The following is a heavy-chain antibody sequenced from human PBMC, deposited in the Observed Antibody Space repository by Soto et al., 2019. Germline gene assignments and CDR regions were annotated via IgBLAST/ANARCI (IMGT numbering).Heavy chain of an antibody. V-gene: IGHV1-3*01. Sequence: SSVKFSCKASGYTFTSYAMHWVRQAPGQRLEWMGWINAGDGNTKYSQKFQGRVTITRDTSASTACMELSSLRSEDTAVYYCARDAMTTEFDYWGQGTLVTVSS. CDR2: INAGDGNT. J-gene: IGHJ4*02. CDR1: GYTFTSYA. D-gene: IGHD4-4*01. CDR3: ARDAMTTEFDY.